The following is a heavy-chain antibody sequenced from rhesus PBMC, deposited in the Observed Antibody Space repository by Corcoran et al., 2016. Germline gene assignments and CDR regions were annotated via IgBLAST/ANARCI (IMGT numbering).Heavy chain of an antibody. Sequence: QVQLQESGPAVVKPSETLSITCAVSGGSISSSNWWSWIRQSPGKGLEWIGVIDGGGGSTEYNPSLKSRGTMSIATSKNQLALKLSSVTAADRAVDYWARARYSGDNGFDVWGPGVLVTVSS. D-gene: IGHD2-27*01. V-gene: IGHV4-93*02. CDR1: GGSISSSNW. J-gene: IGHJ5-1*01. CDR3: ARARYSGDNGFDV. CDR2: IDGGGGST.